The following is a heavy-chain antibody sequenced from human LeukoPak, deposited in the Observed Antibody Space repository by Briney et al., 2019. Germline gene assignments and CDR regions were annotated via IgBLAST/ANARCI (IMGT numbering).Heavy chain of an antibody. V-gene: IGHV4-34*01. CDR3: ARGVAVADPFDY. J-gene: IGHJ4*02. D-gene: IGHD6-19*01. CDR1: GGSFSGYY. CDR2: INHSGST. Sequence: SETLSLTCAVYGGSFSGYYWSWIRQPPGKGLEWIGEINHSGSTNYNPSLKSRVTISVDTSKNQFSLKLSSVTAADTAVYYCARGVAVADPFDYWGQGTLGTVSS.